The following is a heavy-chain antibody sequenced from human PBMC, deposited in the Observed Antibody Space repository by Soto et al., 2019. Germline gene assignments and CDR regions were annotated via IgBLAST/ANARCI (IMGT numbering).Heavy chain of an antibody. CDR3: ASGPLCNGYQFFGY. Sequence: EVQLVESGGGVVRPGGSLRLSCAASGFNFSRYWMTWVRQAPGKGLEGVANIKQDGSDKYYVDSVEGRFTVSRDNGKNSPCLQMNCPRAAHAVVNYCASGPLCNGYQFFGYCGQVTLVTAAS. J-gene: IGHJ4*02. V-gene: IGHV3-7*01. CDR1: GFNFSRYW. CDR2: IKQDGSDK. D-gene: IGHD5-18*01.